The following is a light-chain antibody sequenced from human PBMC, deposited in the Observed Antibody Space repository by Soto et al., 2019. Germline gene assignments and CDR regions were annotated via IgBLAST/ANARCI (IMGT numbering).Light chain of an antibody. J-gene: IGKJ2*01. Sequence: IQLTQSPSSLSASVGDRVTITCRASQGISSYLAWYQQKPGKAPKLLIYAASTLQSGVPSRFSGSGSGTEFTLTISSLQSEDFAVYYCQQYNNWPPYTFGQGTKLEIK. CDR1: QGISSY. V-gene: IGKV1-9*01. CDR2: AAS. CDR3: QQYNNWPPYT.